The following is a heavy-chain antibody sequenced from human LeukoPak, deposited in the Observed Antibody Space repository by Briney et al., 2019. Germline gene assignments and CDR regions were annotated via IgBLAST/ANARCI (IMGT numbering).Heavy chain of an antibody. V-gene: IGHV3-7*01. J-gene: IGHJ4*02. CDR3: ATLNWGNLDF. CDR2: INQDGSEI. D-gene: IGHD7-27*01. CDR1: GFPFTSYW. Sequence: PGGSLRHSCAGSGFPFTSYWMNWVRQSPGKGLEWVANINQDGSEIYYADSVKGRFTLSRDNAENSVYLQMNNLRAEETAVYYCATLNWGNLDFWGQGTQVTVSS.